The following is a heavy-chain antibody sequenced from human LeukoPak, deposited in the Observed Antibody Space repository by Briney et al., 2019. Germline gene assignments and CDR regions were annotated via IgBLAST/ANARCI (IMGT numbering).Heavy chain of an antibody. CDR1: GGSFSGYY. V-gene: IGHV4-34*01. CDR3: ARRGSARPVDY. J-gene: IGHJ4*02. D-gene: IGHD3-10*01. Sequence: PSETLSLTCAVYGGSFSGYYWSWIRQPPGKGLEWIGEINHSGSTNYNPSLKSRVTISVDTSKNQFSLKLSSVTAADTAVYYCARRGSARPVDYWGQGTLVTVSS. CDR2: INHSGST.